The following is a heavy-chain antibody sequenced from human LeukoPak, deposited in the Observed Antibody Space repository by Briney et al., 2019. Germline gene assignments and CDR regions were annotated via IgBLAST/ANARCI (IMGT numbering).Heavy chain of an antibody. CDR3: AKSFSAYYYDRSGFDY. D-gene: IGHD3-22*01. J-gene: IGHJ4*02. CDR1: GFTFSSYG. Sequence: PGGSLRLSCAASGFTFSSYGMHWVRQAPGKGLEWVAVMSYDGSNKYYADSVKGRFTISRDNSKNTLYLQINSLRAEDTAVYYCAKSFSAYYYDRSGFDYWGQGTLVTVSS. V-gene: IGHV3-30*18. CDR2: MSYDGSNK.